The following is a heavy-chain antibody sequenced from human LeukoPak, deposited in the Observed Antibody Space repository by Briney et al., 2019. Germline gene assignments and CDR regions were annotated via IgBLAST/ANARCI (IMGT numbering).Heavy chain of an antibody. CDR3: AIRNYIARGGDYSNPFKVRELRYYYYGLDV. Sequence: GGSVRLSCTPSVFTFSSYEMNWVRQSPGKGLVGVSYICCCGSTILYADSVKGRFTISRDSAKNSLYLQMNSLRAEDTALYYCAIRNYIARGGDYSNPFKVRELRYYYYGLDVWGQGTTVTVSS. V-gene: IGHV3-48*03. CDR1: VFTFSSYE. D-gene: IGHD4-11*01. CDR2: ICCCGSTI. J-gene: IGHJ6*02.